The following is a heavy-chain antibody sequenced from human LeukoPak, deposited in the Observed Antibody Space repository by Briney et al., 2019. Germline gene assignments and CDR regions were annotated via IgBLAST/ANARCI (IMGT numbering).Heavy chain of an antibody. CDR3: TRPGGWFGELADY. CDR1: GFTFSGSA. CDR2: IRSKANNYAT. J-gene: IGHJ4*02. Sequence: GGSLRLSCAASGFTFSGSALHWVRQASGKGLEWVGRIRSKANNYATTYAESVKGRFTISRDDSKDTAYLQMNSLKTEDTAVYYCTRPGGWFGELADYWGQGTLVTVSS. V-gene: IGHV3-73*01. D-gene: IGHD3-10*01.